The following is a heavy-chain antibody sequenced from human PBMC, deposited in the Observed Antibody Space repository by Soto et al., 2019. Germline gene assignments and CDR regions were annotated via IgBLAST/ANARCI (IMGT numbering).Heavy chain of an antibody. Sequence: GGSLRLSCAASGFTFSDYDRSWIRQAPGKGLEWVSYISSSSSYTNYADSVKGRFTISRDNAKNSLYLQMNSLRAEDTAVYYCARVHYYGSGSYPNWFDPWGQGTLVTVSS. CDR3: ARVHYYGSGSYPNWFDP. V-gene: IGHV3-11*05. J-gene: IGHJ5*02. D-gene: IGHD3-10*01. CDR1: GFTFSDYD. CDR2: ISSSSSYT.